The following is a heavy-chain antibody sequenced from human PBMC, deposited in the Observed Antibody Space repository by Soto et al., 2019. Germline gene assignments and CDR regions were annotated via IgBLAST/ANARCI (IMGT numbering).Heavy chain of an antibody. CDR3: ARGDYGAAFDF. J-gene: IGHJ3*01. V-gene: IGHV3-13*01. D-gene: IGHD4-17*01. Sequence: GGSLRLSCAASGFTFSSYDMHWVRQATGKGLEWVSAIGTAGDTYYPGSVKGRFTISRENAKNSLYLQMNSLRAGDTAVYYCARGDYGAAFDFWGQGTMVTVSS. CDR2: IGTAGDT. CDR1: GFTFSSYD.